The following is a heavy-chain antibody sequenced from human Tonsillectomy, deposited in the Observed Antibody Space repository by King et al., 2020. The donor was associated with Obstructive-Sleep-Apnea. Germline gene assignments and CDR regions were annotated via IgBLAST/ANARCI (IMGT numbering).Heavy chain of an antibody. D-gene: IGHD6-19*01. Sequence: VQLVESGGGLVKPGGSLRLSCAASGFTFSDYYMSWLRQAPGKGLEWVSYISSSSSYTNYADSVKGRFTISRDNAKNSLYLQMNSLRAEDTAVYYCARSAVAGLDYYYYGMDVWGQGTTVTVSS. V-gene: IGHV3-11*06. CDR3: ARSAVAGLDYYYYGMDV. J-gene: IGHJ6*02. CDR1: GFTFSDYY. CDR2: ISSSSSYT.